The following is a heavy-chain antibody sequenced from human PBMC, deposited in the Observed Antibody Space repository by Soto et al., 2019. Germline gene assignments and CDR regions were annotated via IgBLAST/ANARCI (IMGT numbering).Heavy chain of an antibody. CDR3: ARRDISSSWPTGFDY. D-gene: IGHD6-13*01. V-gene: IGHV4-4*02. Sequence: PSETLSLTCAVSGGSISSSNWWSWVRQPPGKGLEWIGEIYHSGSTNYNPSLKSRVTISVDKSKNQFSLKLSSVTAADTAVYYCARRDISSSWPTGFDYWGQGTLVTVSS. CDR2: IYHSGST. J-gene: IGHJ4*02. CDR1: GGSISSSNW.